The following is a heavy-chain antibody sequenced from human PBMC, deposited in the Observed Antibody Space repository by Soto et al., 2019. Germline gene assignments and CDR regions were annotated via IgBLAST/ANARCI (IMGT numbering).Heavy chain of an antibody. J-gene: IGHJ4*02. CDR1: GGSFSDFY. CDR3: GPRGAVADPRGY. CDR2: INHSGNT. Sequence: QVQLQLWGAGLLKPSESLSLTCAVDGGSFSDFYWTWIRQLPGKGLEWIGEINHSGNTNYNPSLKSRVAISVDTSKNQFSLYLGSVTAADTAVYYCGPRGAVADPRGYWGQGTLVTVSS. V-gene: IGHV4-34*01. D-gene: IGHD6-19*01.